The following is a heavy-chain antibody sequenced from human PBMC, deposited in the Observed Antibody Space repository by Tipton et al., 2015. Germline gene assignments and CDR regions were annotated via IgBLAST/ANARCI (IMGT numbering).Heavy chain of an antibody. Sequence: LRLSCTVSGGSVSSGSYYWSWIRQPPGKGLEWIGSIYDSGSTYYNPSLKSRVTISVDTSENQFSLKLSSVTAADTAVYYCARQGTVVVIGMSHYYYYGMDVWGQGTTVTVSS. CDR2: IYDSGST. CDR3: ARQGTVVVIGMSHYYYYGMDV. D-gene: IGHD2-21*01. V-gene: IGHV4-39*01. CDR1: GGSVSSGSYY. J-gene: IGHJ6*02.